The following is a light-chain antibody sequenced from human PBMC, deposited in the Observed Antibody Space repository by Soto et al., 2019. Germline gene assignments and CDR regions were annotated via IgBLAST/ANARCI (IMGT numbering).Light chain of an antibody. CDR1: QAIDRS. CDR3: QEHNGDLPVA. CDR2: AAS. V-gene: IGKV1-27*01. J-gene: IGKJ3*01. Sequence: DIQMTQSPSSLSASVGDRVTITCRSSQAIDRSVAWYQQKPGQVPKLLIYAASTLHSGVPSRFSGSGSGTHFTLTITGLQPEDVATYFCQEHNGDLPVAFGPGTTVDV.